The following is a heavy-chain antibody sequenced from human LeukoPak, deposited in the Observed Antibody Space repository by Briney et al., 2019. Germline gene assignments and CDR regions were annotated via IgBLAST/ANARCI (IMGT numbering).Heavy chain of an antibody. D-gene: IGHD6-19*01. J-gene: IGHJ4*02. Sequence: GGSLRLSCAASGFTFSSYWMHWVRQAPGKGLVWVSRINSDGSSTSYADSVKGRFTISRDNAKNTLYLQMNSLRVEDTAVYYCARRGVAVAGLDYWGQGTLVTVSS. V-gene: IGHV3-74*01. CDR2: INSDGSST. CDR3: ARRGVAVAGLDY. CDR1: GFTFSSYW.